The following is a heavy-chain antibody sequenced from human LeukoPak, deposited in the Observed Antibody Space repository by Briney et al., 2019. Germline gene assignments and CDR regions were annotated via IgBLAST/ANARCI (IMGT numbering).Heavy chain of an antibody. CDR3: ARVRAAAGQPSYYYYMDV. V-gene: IGHV4-31*03. CDR1: GGSISSGGYY. D-gene: IGHD6-13*01. CDR2: IYYSGIT. J-gene: IGHJ6*03. Sequence: SETLSLTYTVSGGSISSGGYYWSWIRQHPGKGLEWIGYIYYSGITYSNPSLKSRVTISVDTSKNQFSLKLSSVTAADTAVYYCARVRAAAGQPSYYYYMDVWGTGATVTVSS.